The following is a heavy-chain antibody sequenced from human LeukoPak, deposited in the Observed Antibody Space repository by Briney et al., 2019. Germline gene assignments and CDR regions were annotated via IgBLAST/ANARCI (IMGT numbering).Heavy chain of an antibody. D-gene: IGHD3/OR15-3a*01. CDR1: GVSMSSDY. J-gene: IGHJ4*02. V-gene: IGHV4-4*07. CDR3: AREIDFPGGLRIYF. Sequence: PSETLSLTCSISGVSMSSDYWNWIRKPAGKGLEWIGRIYVSGSTSYNPSLKSRVTMSIDTSKNQFSLNLNSVTAADTAVYSCAREIDFPGGLRIYFWGQGILVTVSS. CDR2: IYVSGST.